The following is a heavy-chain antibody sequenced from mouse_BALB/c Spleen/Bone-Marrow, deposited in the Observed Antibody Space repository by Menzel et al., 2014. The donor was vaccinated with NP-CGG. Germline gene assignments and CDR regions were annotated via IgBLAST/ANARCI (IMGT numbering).Heavy chain of an antibody. CDR1: GFTFSSYG. CDR3: ARKERRDAIFDY. Sequence: DVQLQESGGGSVQPGGSLKLSCAASGFTFSSYGMSWVRQTPDKRLELVATINSNGGSTYYPDSVKGRFTISRDNAKNTLYLQMSSLKSEDTAMYYWARKERRDAIFDYWGQGTTLTVSS. V-gene: IGHV5-6-3*01. CDR2: INSNGGST. D-gene: IGHD2-14*01. J-gene: IGHJ2*01.